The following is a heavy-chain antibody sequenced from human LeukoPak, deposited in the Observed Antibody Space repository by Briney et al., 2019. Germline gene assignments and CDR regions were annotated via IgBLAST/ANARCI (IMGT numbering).Heavy chain of an antibody. CDR3: ASYYYYDSSGRGDY. CDR2: IYSGGST. J-gene: IGHJ4*02. CDR1: GFTVSSNY. Sequence: GGSLRLSCAASGFTVSSNYMSWVRQAPGKGLEWVSVIYSGGSTYYADSVKGRFTISRDNSKNTLYLQMNSLRAEDTAVYYCASYYYYDSSGRGDYWGQGTLVTVSS. D-gene: IGHD3-22*01. V-gene: IGHV3-66*01.